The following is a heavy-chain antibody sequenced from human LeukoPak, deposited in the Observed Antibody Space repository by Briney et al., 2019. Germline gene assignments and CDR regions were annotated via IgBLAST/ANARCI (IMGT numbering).Heavy chain of an antibody. Sequence: PSETLSLTCAVYGGSFSGYYWSWIRQPPGKGLEWIGEINHSGSTNYNPPLKSRVTISVDTSKNQFSLKLSSVTAADTAVYYCAYSNHVKGWYFDLWGRGTLVTVSS. CDR1: GGSFSGYY. J-gene: IGHJ2*01. D-gene: IGHD4-11*01. CDR2: INHSGST. V-gene: IGHV4-34*01. CDR3: AYSNHVKGWYFDL.